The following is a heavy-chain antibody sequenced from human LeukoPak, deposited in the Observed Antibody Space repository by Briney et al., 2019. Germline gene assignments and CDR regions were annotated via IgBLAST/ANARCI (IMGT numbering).Heavy chain of an antibody. J-gene: IGHJ6*03. Sequence: ASVKVSCKASGYTFISYGISWVRQAPGQGLEWMGWISAYNGNTNYAQKLQGRVTMTTDTSTSTAYMELRSLRSDDTAVYYCARGPPTIFGVVVDYYYYMDVWGKGTTVTVSS. CDR2: ISAYNGNT. V-gene: IGHV1-18*01. CDR1: GYTFISYG. D-gene: IGHD3-3*01. CDR3: ARGPPTIFGVVVDYYYYMDV.